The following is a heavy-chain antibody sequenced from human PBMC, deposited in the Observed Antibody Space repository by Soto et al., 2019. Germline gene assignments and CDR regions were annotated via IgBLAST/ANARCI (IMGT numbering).Heavy chain of an antibody. Sequence: GGSLRLSCAASGFTFSSYAMHWVRQAPGKGLEWVAVISYDGSNKYYADSVKGRFTISRDNSKNTLYLQMNSLRAEDTAVYYCARGKGRIAARYDAFDIWGQGTMVTVSS. J-gene: IGHJ3*02. D-gene: IGHD6-6*01. V-gene: IGHV3-30*04. CDR1: GFTFSSYA. CDR2: ISYDGSNK. CDR3: ARGKGRIAARYDAFDI.